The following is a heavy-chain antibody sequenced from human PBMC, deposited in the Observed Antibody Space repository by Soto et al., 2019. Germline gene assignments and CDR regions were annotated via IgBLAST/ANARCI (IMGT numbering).Heavy chain of an antibody. CDR1: GYTFTSYG. Sequence: ASVKVSCEASGYTFTSYGISWVRQAPGQGLEWMGWISAYNGNTNYAQKLQGRVTMTTDTSTSTAYMELRSLRSDDTAVYYCARDPAKLWFGDGGNWFDPWGQGTLVTVSS. D-gene: IGHD3-10*01. CDR3: ARDPAKLWFGDGGNWFDP. J-gene: IGHJ5*02. V-gene: IGHV1-18*04. CDR2: ISAYNGNT.